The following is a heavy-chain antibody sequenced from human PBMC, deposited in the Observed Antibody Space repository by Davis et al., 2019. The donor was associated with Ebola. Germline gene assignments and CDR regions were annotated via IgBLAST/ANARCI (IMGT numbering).Heavy chain of an antibody. Sequence: GSLRLSCTVSGGSITTYYWGWIRQSPEKGLEWIGYLHYSGSTHYNPSLKSRVTTSVDTSKNQFSLKLTSVTAADTAVYYCARLSYYYDNSAYSRPYNWFDPWGQGTLVTVSS. D-gene: IGHD3-22*01. CDR2: LHYSGST. CDR3: ARLSYYYDNSAYSRPYNWFDP. V-gene: IGHV4-59*08. J-gene: IGHJ5*02. CDR1: GGSITTYY.